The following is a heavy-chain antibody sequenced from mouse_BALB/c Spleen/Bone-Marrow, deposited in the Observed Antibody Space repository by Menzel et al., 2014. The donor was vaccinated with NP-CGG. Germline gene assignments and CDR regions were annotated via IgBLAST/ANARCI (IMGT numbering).Heavy chain of an antibody. V-gene: IGHV1S34*01. CDR1: GYSFTGYY. CDR2: ISCYNGAT. D-gene: IGHD1-1*01. J-gene: IGHJ2*01. Sequence: LVKTGASVKISCKASGYSFTGYYMHWVKQSHGKSLEWIGYISCYNGATSYNQKFKGKATFTVDTSSSTAYMQFNSLTSEDSAVYYCARGIYYGSSSYFDYWGQGTTLKVSS. CDR3: ARGIYYGSSSYFDY.